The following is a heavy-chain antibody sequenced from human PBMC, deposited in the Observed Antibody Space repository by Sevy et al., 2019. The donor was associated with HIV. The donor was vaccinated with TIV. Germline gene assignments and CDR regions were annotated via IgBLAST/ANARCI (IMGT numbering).Heavy chain of an antibody. CDR1: GYSISSGYY. J-gene: IGHJ4*02. Sequence: SETLSLTCAVSGYSISSGYYWGWIRQPPGNGLEWIGSIYQSGSTYYNPSLKSRVTISVDTSKNQFSLKLSSVTAADTAVYYCARDYYDSSGHDYWGQGTLVTVSS. V-gene: IGHV4-38-2*02. D-gene: IGHD3-22*01. CDR2: IYQSGST. CDR3: ARDYYDSSGHDY.